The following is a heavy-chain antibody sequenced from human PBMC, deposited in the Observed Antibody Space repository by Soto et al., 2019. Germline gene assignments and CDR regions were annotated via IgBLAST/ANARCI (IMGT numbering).Heavy chain of an antibody. J-gene: IGHJ4*02. CDR1: GGSISSTSYY. D-gene: IGHD6-13*01. V-gene: IGHV4-39*01. CDR2: IYYSGSV. CDR3: ARPRRIAAAGSIDY. Sequence: QLQLQESGPGLVKPSETLSLTCTVSGGSISSTSYYWGWIRQPPGKGLEWIASIYYSGSVYYNPSLKSRVTISVDTSKNQFSLKLRSVAAADTGVYYCARPRRIAAAGSIDYLGQGTLVTVSS.